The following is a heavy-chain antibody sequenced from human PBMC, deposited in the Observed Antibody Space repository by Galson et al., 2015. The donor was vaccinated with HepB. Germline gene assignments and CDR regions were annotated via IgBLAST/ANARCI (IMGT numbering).Heavy chain of an antibody. Sequence: SLRLSCAASGFTFNSYAMSWVRQAPGKGLEWVSGITGGGDTSYHEDSVRGRFTISRDNSKNTLYLQMNSLRVEDTAVYYCAKAYDFWSGPIPVDYWGQGTLVTVSS. CDR1: GFTFNSYA. D-gene: IGHD3-3*01. J-gene: IGHJ4*02. CDR3: AKAYDFWSGPIPVDY. V-gene: IGHV3-23*01. CDR2: ITGGGDTS.